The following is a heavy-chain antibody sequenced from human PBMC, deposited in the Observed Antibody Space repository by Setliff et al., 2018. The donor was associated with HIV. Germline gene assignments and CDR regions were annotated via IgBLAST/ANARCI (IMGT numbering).Heavy chain of an antibody. V-gene: IGHV3-23*01. J-gene: IGHJ2*01. CDR3: ARVISRTSNYWYFDL. CDR2: ISGSGGTT. Sequence: HPGGSLRLSCAASGFTFISYDMSWVRQAPGKGLEWVSGISGSGGTTKYADSVKGRFTISRDNAKNSLYVQMNSLRAEDTALYYCARVISRTSNYWYFDLWGRGTLVTVSS. CDR1: GFTFISYD. D-gene: IGHD3-10*01.